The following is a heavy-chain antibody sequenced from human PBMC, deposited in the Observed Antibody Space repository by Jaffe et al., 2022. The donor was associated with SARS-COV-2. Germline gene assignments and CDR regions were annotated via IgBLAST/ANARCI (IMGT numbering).Heavy chain of an antibody. D-gene: IGHD7-27*01. V-gene: IGHV3-7*01. CDR3: ARHNTNWGYSFDI. CDR2: IKQDGSDK. J-gene: IGHJ3*02. Sequence: EVQLVESGGGLVQPGGSLRLSCAASGFTFSSYWMSWVRQAPGKGLEWVANIKQDGSDKNFLDTVKGRFTISRDNAKNSLSLQMNSLRAEETAVYYCARHNTNWGYSFDIWGQGTMVIVSS. CDR1: GFTFSSYW.